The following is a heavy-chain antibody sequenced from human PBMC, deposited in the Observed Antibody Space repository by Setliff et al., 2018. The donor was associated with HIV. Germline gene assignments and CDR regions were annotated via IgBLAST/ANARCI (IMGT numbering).Heavy chain of an antibody. Sequence: GESLKISCKGSGYSVTSYWIGWVRQMPGKGLEWMGIIYPGDSDTRYSPSFQGQVTISADKSINTAYLQWSTLKASDTAIYYCARPTRYRSSWHDAFDIWGQGTMVTVSS. D-gene: IGHD6-13*01. V-gene: IGHV5-51*01. CDR3: ARPTRYRSSWHDAFDI. J-gene: IGHJ3*02. CDR2: IYPGDSDT. CDR1: GYSVTSYW.